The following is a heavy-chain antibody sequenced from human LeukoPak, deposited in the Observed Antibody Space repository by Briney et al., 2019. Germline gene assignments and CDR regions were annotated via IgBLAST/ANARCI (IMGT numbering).Heavy chain of an antibody. D-gene: IGHD5-12*01. CDR2: IYSSGST. Sequence: SETLSLTCTVSGGSISTYYWSWIRQPPGKGLEWIAYIYSSGSTNYNPSLKSRVTISVDTTKNQFSLKLSTVTAADTAVYYCARHKSYSGFDPLLDYWGQGTLVTVSS. J-gene: IGHJ4*02. V-gene: IGHV4-4*09. CDR3: ARHKSYSGFDPLLDY. CDR1: GGSISTYY.